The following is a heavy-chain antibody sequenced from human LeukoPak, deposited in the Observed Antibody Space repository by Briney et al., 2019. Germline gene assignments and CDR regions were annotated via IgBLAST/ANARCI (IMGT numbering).Heavy chain of an antibody. J-gene: IGHJ4*02. V-gene: IGHV1-8*03. CDR2: MNPNSGNT. Sequence: GASVKVSCKASGYTFTSYDINWVRQATGQGLELMGWMNPNSGNTGYAQKFQGRVTITRNTSISTAYMELSSLRSDDTAVYYCARGGDGYNYGRFDYWGQGTLVTVSS. CDR1: GYTFTSYD. D-gene: IGHD5-24*01. CDR3: ARGGDGYNYGRFDY.